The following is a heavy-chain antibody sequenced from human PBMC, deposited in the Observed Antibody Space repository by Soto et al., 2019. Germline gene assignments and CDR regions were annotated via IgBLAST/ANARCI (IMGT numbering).Heavy chain of an antibody. D-gene: IGHD6-19*01. CDR3: ERDGAAGWNFAY. CDR1: GFRFRHYA. J-gene: IGHJ4*02. CDR2: IWADGSRQ. Sequence: QVRLVESGGGPVQPGGSLKLSCATSGFRFRHYAMHWVRQAPGKGLDWVAFIWADGSRQDYSESVKGRFTISRDDSKNTLDLQMNSMRVDDTAVYYCERDGAAGWNFAYWGQGTMVPVP. V-gene: IGHV3-33*01.